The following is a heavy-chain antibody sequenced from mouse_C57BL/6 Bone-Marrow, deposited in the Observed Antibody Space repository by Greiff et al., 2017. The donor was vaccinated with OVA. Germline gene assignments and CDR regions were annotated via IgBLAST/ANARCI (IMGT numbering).Heavy chain of an antibody. V-gene: IGHV14-4*01. Sequence: VQLQQSGAELVRPGASVKLSCTASGFTITDDYMHWVKQRPEQGLEWIGWIDPENGDTEYASKFQGKATITADTSSNTAYLQLSSLTSEDTAVYYCTCYDGYYPWYFDVWGTGTTVTVSS. D-gene: IGHD2-3*01. CDR3: TCYDGYYPWYFDV. J-gene: IGHJ1*03. CDR1: GFTITDDY. CDR2: IDPENGDT.